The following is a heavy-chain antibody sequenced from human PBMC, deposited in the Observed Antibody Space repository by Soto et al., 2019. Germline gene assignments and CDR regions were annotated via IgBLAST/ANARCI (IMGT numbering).Heavy chain of an antibody. CDR3: ASRHSSPYFDY. V-gene: IGHV4-30-4*01. CDR1: GGSISSGDYY. Sequence: QVQLQESGPGLVKPSQTLSLTCTVSGGSISSGDYYWSSIRQPPRKGLEWIGSIYYSGSTYYNPSLKSRVTISVDTSKNQFSLKLNSVTAADTAVYYCASRHSSPYFDYWGQGTLVTVSS. D-gene: IGHD6-13*01. CDR2: IYYSGST. J-gene: IGHJ4*02.